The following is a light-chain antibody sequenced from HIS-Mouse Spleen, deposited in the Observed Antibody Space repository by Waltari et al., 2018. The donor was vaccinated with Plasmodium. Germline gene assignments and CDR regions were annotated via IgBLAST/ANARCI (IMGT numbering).Light chain of an antibody. J-gene: IGLJ3*02. CDR3: CSYAGSSTFV. CDR1: SHDSGSYHF. V-gene: IGLV2-23*03. Sequence: QSALTQPAPVSVSPGQSITIPCTGPSHDSGSYHFVHWYQQHPGKAPKLMIYEGSKRPSGVSNRFSGSKSGNTASLTISGLQAEDEADYYCCSYAGSSTFVFGGGTKLTVL. CDR2: EGS.